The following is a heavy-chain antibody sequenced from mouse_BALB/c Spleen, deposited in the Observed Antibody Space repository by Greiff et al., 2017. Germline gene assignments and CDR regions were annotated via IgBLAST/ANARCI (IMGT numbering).Heavy chain of an antibody. CDR1: GYSFTGYT. J-gene: IGHJ4*01. D-gene: IGHD2-2*01. Sequence: VQLKESGPELVKPGASMKISCKASGYSFTGYTMNWVKQSHGKNLEWIGLINPYNGGTSYNQKFKGKATLTVDKSSSTAYMELLSLTSEDSAVYYCARALYYGYDGGYAMDYWGQGTSVTVSS. V-gene: IGHV1-18*01. CDR3: ARALYYGYDGGYAMDY. CDR2: INPYNGGT.